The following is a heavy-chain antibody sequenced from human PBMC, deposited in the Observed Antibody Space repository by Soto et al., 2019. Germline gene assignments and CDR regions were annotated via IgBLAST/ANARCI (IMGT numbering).Heavy chain of an antibody. CDR3: AGVVGSGKFARLQY. Sequence: QVQLQESGPGLLKPSGTLSLTCDVSGDSISVTTWWSWLRQTPGKGLEWIGEILPSGSLNYNPTRKSRGPMSIDKSKTHVSLRLSAVAVAGTALYYWAGVVGSGKFARLQYWVQGTLVAVSS. CDR1: GDSISVTTW. J-gene: IGHJ1*01. D-gene: IGHD3-3*01. CDR2: ILPSGSL. V-gene: IGHV4-4*02.